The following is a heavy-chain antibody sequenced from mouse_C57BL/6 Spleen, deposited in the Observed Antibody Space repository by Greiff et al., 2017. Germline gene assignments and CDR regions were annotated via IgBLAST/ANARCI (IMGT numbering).Heavy chain of an antibody. CDR3: PYGSSWDAMDG. CDR1: GYTFTSYW. Sequence: EVKLMESGTVLARPGASVKMSCKTSGYTFTSYWMHWVKQRPGQGLEWIGAIYPGNSDTSYNQKFKGKAKLTAVTSASTAYMARSSLTTEDAAVYYCPYGSSWDAMDGWGQGTSVTVST. CDR2: IYPGNSDT. J-gene: IGHJ4*01. D-gene: IGHD1-1*01. V-gene: IGHV1-5*01.